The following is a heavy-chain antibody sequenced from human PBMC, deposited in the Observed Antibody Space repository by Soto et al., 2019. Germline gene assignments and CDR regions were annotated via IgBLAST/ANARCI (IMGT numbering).Heavy chain of an antibody. J-gene: IGHJ5*02. CDR1: GGSISSGGYY. V-gene: IGHV4-31*03. D-gene: IGHD3-10*01. Sequence: QVQLQESGPGLVKPSQTLSLTCTVSGGSISSGGYYWSWIRQHPGKGLEWIGYIYYSGSTYYNPSHKGRVTIAVDTSKNQFSLKLSSVTAADTAVYYCARVPRSYYGSETNWFDPWGQGTLVTVSS. CDR2: IYYSGST. CDR3: ARVPRSYYGSETNWFDP.